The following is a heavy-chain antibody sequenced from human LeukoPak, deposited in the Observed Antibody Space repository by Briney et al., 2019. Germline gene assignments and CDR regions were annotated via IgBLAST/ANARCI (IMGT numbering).Heavy chain of an antibody. CDR1: GGSISSYY. J-gene: IGHJ3*02. V-gene: IGHV4-59*01. CDR2: IYYSGST. CDR3: ARRPDYGDSIRSPGAFDI. D-gene: IGHD4-17*01. Sequence: PSETLSLTFTVSGGSISSYYWNWIRQPPGRGLEWIGYIYYSGSTNYNPSLKSRVTISVDTSKNQFSLKLSSVTAADTAVYYCARRPDYGDSIRSPGAFDIWGQGTMVTVSS.